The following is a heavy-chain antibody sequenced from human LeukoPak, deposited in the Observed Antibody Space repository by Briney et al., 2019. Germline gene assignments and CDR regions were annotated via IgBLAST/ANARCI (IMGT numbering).Heavy chain of an antibody. CDR1: EFTFSSYS. CDR2: ISSDSTTI. J-gene: IGHJ4*02. CDR3: ARDYDSFDY. D-gene: IGHD3-9*01. Sequence: GGSLRLSCAASEFTFSSYSMSWVRQAPGKGLEWVSYISSDSTTIYYADSVKGRFTISRDNAKSSLCLQMNSLRNEDAAVYYCARDYDSFDYWGQGSLVTVSS. V-gene: IGHV3-48*02.